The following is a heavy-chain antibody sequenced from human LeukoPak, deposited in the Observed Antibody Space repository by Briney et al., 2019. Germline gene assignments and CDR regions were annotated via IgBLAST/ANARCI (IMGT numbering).Heavy chain of an antibody. J-gene: IGHJ4*02. Sequence: GASVKVSCKASGGTFSSYTISWVRQAPGQGLEWMGRIIPIPGIANYAQKFQGRVTITADKSTSTAYMELSSLRSEDTAVYYCARDKRGIVVVPAAQWGQGTLVTVSS. V-gene: IGHV1-69*04. CDR2: IIPIPGIA. CDR1: GGTFSSYT. D-gene: IGHD2-2*01. CDR3: ARDKRGIVVVPAAQ.